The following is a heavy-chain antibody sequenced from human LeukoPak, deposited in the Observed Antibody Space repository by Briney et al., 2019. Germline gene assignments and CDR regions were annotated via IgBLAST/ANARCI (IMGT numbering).Heavy chain of an antibody. J-gene: IGHJ4*02. Sequence: GGSIRLSCAASGFTFSTYSMNWVRQAPGKGLEWVSYISGSSETIYYADSVKGRFTISRDNAKNSLYLQMNSLRDEDTAVYYCARTPPTAGLTTIGVGSDYWGQGTLVTVSS. D-gene: IGHD4-11*01. CDR2: ISGSSETI. CDR3: ARTPPTAGLTTIGVGSDY. CDR1: GFTFSTYS. V-gene: IGHV3-48*02.